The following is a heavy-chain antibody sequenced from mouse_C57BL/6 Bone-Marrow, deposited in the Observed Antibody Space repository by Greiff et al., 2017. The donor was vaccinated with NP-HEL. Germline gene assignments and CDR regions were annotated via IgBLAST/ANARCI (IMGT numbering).Heavy chain of an antibody. Sequence: QVQLKESGAELVKPGASVKISCKASGYAFSSYWMNWVKQRPGKGLEWIGQIYPGDGDTNYNGKFKGKATLTADKSSSTAYMQLSSLTSEDSAVYFCARSSYYYGSSYGLYYYAMDYWGQGTSVTVSS. CDR2: IYPGDGDT. D-gene: IGHD1-1*01. CDR3: ARSSYYYGSSYGLYYYAMDY. J-gene: IGHJ4*01. CDR1: GYAFSSYW. V-gene: IGHV1-80*01.